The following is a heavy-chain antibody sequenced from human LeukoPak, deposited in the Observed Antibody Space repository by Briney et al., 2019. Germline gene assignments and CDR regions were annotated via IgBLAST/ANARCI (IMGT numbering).Heavy chain of an antibody. D-gene: IGHD6-13*01. Sequence: GGSLRLSCAASGFTFSSYSMNWVRQAPGKGLEWVSSISSSSSYIYYADSVKGRLTISRDNAKNSLYLQMNSLRAEDTAVYYCARVRRGSSPHQNYDYWGQGTLVTVSS. CDR2: ISSSSSYI. CDR3: ARVRRGSSPHQNYDY. V-gene: IGHV3-21*01. CDR1: GFTFSSYS. J-gene: IGHJ4*02.